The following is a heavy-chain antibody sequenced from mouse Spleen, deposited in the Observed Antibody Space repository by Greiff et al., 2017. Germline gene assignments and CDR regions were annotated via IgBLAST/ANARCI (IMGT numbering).Heavy chain of an antibody. CDR1: GYAFSSSW. Sequence: QVQLQQSGPELVKPGASVKISCKASGYAFSSSWMNWVKQRPGKGLEWIGRIYPGDGDTNYNGKFKGKATLTADKSSSTAYMQLSSLTSEDSAVYFCARDYGSKFDYWGQGTTLTGSS. D-gene: IGHD1-1*01. CDR2: IYPGDGDT. CDR3: ARDYGSKFDY. V-gene: IGHV1-82*01. J-gene: IGHJ2*01.